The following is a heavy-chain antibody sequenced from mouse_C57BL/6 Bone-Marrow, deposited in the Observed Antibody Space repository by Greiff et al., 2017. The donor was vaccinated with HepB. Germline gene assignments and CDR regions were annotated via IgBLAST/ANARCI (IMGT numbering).Heavy chain of an antibody. CDR1: GFTFSSYG. J-gene: IGHJ3*01. CDR2: ISSGGSYT. D-gene: IGHD2-4*01. V-gene: IGHV5-6*01. CDR3: ARREIYYDYDGAY. Sequence: EVQLVESGGDLAKPGGSLKLSCAASGFTFSSYGMSWVRQTPDKRLEWVATISSGGSYTYYPDSVKGRFTISRDNAKNTLYLQMSSLKSEDTAMYYCARREIYYDYDGAYWGQGTLVTVSA.